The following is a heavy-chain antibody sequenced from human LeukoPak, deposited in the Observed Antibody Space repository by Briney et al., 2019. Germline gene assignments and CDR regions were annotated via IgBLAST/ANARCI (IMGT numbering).Heavy chain of an antibody. V-gene: IGHV4-61*02. Sequence: SQTLSLTCTVSSGSLSSGSYYVRWIWHPAGKGVESIGRIYTSWSTNYNPSLKSRVTISVDTSKNQFSLKLSSVTAADTAVYYCARSNYYTRDAFDIWGQGTMVTVSS. J-gene: IGHJ3*02. CDR3: ARSNYYTRDAFDI. D-gene: IGHD3-10*01. CDR1: SGSLSSGSYY. CDR2: IYTSWST.